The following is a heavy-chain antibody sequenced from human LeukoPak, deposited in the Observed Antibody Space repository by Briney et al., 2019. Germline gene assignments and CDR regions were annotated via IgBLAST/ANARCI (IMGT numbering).Heavy chain of an antibody. J-gene: IGHJ4*02. Sequence: ASVKVSCRASGYTFTSYYMHWVRQAPGQGLEWMGIINPSGGSTSYAQKFQGRVTITRNTSISTAYMELSSLRSEDTAVYYCARGVTVLGTVTTPDYFDYWGQGTLVTVSS. V-gene: IGHV1-46*01. CDR1: GYTFTSYY. CDR3: ARGVTVLGTVTTPDYFDY. D-gene: IGHD4-17*01. CDR2: INPSGGST.